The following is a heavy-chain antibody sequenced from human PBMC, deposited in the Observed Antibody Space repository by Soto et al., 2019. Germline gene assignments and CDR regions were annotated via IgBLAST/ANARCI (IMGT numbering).Heavy chain of an antibody. CDR3: ARHAKDDYTNNQWFDP. J-gene: IGHJ5*02. CDR2: IYPGDSDT. CDR1: GYNFISNW. D-gene: IGHD4-4*01. V-gene: IGHV5-51*01. Sequence: PGESLKISCKGSGYNFISNWIGWVRQMPGKGLEWMGIIYPGDSDTRYSPSFQGLVTISADKSINTAYLQWSSLRASDTAIYYCARHAKDDYTNNQWFDPWGQGTLVTVSS.